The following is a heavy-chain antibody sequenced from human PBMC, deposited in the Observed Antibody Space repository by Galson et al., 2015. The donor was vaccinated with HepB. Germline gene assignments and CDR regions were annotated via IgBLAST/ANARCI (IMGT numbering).Heavy chain of an antibody. V-gene: IGHV1-2*02. CDR1: GYTFTGYY. CDR3: ARIYSSSWQHYYYGMDV. CDR2: INPNSGGT. Sequence: SVKVSCKASGYTFTGYYMHWVRQAPGQGLEWMGWINPNSGGTNYAQKFQGRVTMTRDTSISTAYMELSRLRSDDTAVYYCARIYSSSWQHYYYGMDVWGQGTTVTVSS. J-gene: IGHJ6*02. D-gene: IGHD6-13*01.